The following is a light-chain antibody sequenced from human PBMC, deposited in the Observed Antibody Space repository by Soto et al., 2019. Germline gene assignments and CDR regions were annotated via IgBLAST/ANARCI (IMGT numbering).Light chain of an antibody. J-gene: IGKJ1*01. CDR2: WAS. Sequence: DIVVTQSPVSLAVSLGERATINCKSSQSVLHSSDNKNYLAWYQQKPGHPPKLLIYWASIRESGVPDRFSGGGYGTDFTLTISSLQAEDVAVYYCQQYYSAPVAFGQGTKVEI. CDR3: QQYYSAPVA. CDR1: QSVLHSSDNKNY. V-gene: IGKV4-1*01.